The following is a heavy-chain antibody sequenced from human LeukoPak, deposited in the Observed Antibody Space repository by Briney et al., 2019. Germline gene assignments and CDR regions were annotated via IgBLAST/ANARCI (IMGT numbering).Heavy chain of an antibody. Sequence: ASVKVSCKVSGYTLTELSMHWLRQAPGKGLEWMGGFDPEDGETIYAQKFQGRVTMTEDTSTDTAYMELSSLRSEDTAVYYCATVPVAVAGSYYFDYWGQGTLVTVSS. CDR1: GYTLTELS. J-gene: IGHJ4*02. V-gene: IGHV1-24*01. CDR3: ATVPVAVAGSYYFDY. CDR2: FDPEDGET. D-gene: IGHD6-19*01.